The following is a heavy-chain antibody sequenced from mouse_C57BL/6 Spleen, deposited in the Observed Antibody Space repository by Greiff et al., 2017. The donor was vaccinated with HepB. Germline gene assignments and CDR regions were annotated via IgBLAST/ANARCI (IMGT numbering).Heavy chain of an antibody. J-gene: IGHJ2*01. V-gene: IGHV5-17*01. Sequence: EVKLVESGGGLVKPGGSLKLSCAASGFTFSDYGMHWVRQAPEKGLEWVAYISSGSSTIYYADTVKGRFTISRDNAKNTLFLQMTSLRSEDTAMYYCARRDDYGSSLDYWGQGTTLTVSS. CDR3: ARRDDYGSSLDY. CDR2: ISSGSSTI. CDR1: GFTFSDYG. D-gene: IGHD1-1*01.